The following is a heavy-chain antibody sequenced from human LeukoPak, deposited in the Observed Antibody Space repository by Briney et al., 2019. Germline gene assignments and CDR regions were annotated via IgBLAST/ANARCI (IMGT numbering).Heavy chain of an antibody. CDR1: KFTFSSHA. V-gene: IGHV3-23*01. D-gene: IGHD1-26*01. Sequence: GGSLRLSCAASKFTFSSHAMTWVRQAPGKGLEWVSTVSAGGGGAYYADSVRGRFTISRDNAKNSLYLQMNSLRAEDTAVYYCAGDKIVGATVFDYWGQGSLVTVSS. J-gene: IGHJ4*02. CDR2: VSAGGGGA. CDR3: AGDKIVGATVFDY.